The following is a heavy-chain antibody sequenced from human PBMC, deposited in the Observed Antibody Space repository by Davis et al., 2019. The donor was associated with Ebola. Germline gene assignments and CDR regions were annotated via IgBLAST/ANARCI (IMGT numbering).Heavy chain of an antibody. J-gene: IGHJ5*02. CDR3: ARDPDTSGYYSWFDP. CDR2: IRYDGSNK. Sequence: PGGSLRLSCAASGFTFSSYGMHWVRQAPGKGLEWVAFIRYDGSNKYYADSVKGRFTISRDNSKNTLYLQMNSLRVQDTAVYYCARDPDTSGYYSWFDPWGQGTLVTVSS. V-gene: IGHV3-30*02. CDR1: GFTFSSYG. D-gene: IGHD2/OR15-2a*01.